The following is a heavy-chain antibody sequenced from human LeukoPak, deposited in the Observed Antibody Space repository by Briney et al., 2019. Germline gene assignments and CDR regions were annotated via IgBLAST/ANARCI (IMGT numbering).Heavy chain of an antibody. CDR3: ARAGHNSNSGGYDF. D-gene: IGHD3-22*01. V-gene: IGHV1-2*02. CDR2: IDPDTGDT. CDR1: GYTFIDHY. J-gene: IGHJ4*02. Sequence: ASVKVSCKPSGYTFIDHYLHWVRQAPGQGLESLGWIDPDTGDTNYPQKFQGRVTMTRDTSSSTAYMELNGLRSDDTAVCYCARAGHNSNSGGYDFWGLGTLVTVSS.